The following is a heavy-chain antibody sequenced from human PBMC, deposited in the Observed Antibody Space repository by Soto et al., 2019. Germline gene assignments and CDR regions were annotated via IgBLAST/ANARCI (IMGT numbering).Heavy chain of an antibody. V-gene: IGHV4-31*03. CDR1: GGSISSGGYY. Sequence: SETLSLTCTVSGGSISSGGYYWSWIRQHPGKGLEWIGYIYYSGSTYYNPSLKSRVTISVDTSKNQFSLKLSSVTAADTAVDYCARGRLIAARLDYWGQGTLVTVSS. J-gene: IGHJ4*02. D-gene: IGHD6-6*01. CDR3: ARGRLIAARLDY. CDR2: IYYSGST.